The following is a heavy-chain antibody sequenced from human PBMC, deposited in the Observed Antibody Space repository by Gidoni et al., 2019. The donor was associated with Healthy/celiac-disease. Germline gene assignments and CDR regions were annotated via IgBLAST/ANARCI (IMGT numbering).Heavy chain of an antibody. J-gene: IGHJ4*02. Sequence: GYSFTSYWIGWVRQMPGQGLEWMGIIYLCDSATGYSPSFQGQVTISADTSIITAYLQWSSLKASDTAMYYFARFYGGIIDYWGQGTLVTVSS. CDR1: GYSFTSYW. CDR2: IYLCDSAT. CDR3: ARFYGGIIDY. D-gene: IGHD4-17*01. V-gene: IGHV5-51*01.